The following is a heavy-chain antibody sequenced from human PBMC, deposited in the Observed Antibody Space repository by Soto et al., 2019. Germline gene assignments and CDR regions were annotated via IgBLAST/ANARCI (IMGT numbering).Heavy chain of an antibody. CDR2: ISGSGGST. CDR3: AKVPSYDFWSGYYTGYFQH. J-gene: IGHJ1*01. CDR1: GFTFSSYA. Sequence: GGSLRLSCAASGFTFSSYAMSWVRQAPGKGLEWDSAISGSGGSTYYADSVKGRFTISRDNSKNTLYLQMNSLRAEDTAVYYCAKVPSYDFWSGYYTGYFQHWGQGTLVTVSS. V-gene: IGHV3-23*01. D-gene: IGHD3-3*01.